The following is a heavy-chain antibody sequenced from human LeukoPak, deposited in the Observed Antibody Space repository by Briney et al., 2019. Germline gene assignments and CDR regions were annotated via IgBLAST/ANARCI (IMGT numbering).Heavy chain of an antibody. CDR3: ARPITGAGTDLGY. Sequence: GESLKISCKASGYAFTSFFIGWVRQMPGQGLEWMGIIYTGDSDTRYSPSFQGQVTISVDKSISTAYLQWRSLKASDTAIYYCARPITGAGTDLGYWGQGTLVTVSS. J-gene: IGHJ4*02. D-gene: IGHD6-13*01. V-gene: IGHV5-51*01. CDR2: IYTGDSDT. CDR1: GYAFTSFF.